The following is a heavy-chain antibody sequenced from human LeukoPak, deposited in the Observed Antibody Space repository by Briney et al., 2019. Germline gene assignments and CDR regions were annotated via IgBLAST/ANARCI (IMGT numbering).Heavy chain of an antibody. V-gene: IGHV1-8*01. Sequence: ASVKVSCKASGYTFTSYDINWVRQATGQGLEWMGWMNPNSGNTGHAQKFQGRVTMTRNTSISTAYMELSSLRSEDTAVYYCAREGRIAAAGSLGYWGQGTLVTVSS. CDR2: MNPNSGNT. CDR3: AREGRIAAAGSLGY. D-gene: IGHD6-13*01. J-gene: IGHJ4*02. CDR1: GYTFTSYD.